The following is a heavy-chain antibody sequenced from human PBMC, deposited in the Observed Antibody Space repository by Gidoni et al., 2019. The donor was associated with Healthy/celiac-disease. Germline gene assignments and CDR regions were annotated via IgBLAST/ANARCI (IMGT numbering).Heavy chain of an antibody. CDR2: CSSNSMYI. V-gene: IGHV3-21*01. J-gene: IGHJ5*02. CDR3: ARAEKNGFDP. CDR1: GFTFSSYS. D-gene: IGHD4-17*01. Sequence: EVQLVESGGGVVKPGGSLRLSCAASGFTFSSYSMNGVRQAPGKGLEWVSSCSSNSMYIYYAVSVKGRFTTSSDNAKSSLYLQMNSQRAENSAVYYCARAEKNGFDPWGQGTLVTVSS.